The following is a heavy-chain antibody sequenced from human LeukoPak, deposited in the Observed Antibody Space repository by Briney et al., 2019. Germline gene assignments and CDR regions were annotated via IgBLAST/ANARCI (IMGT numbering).Heavy chain of an antibody. CDR3: ARNQEITTVRGYYYYGMDV. J-gene: IGHJ6*02. Sequence: SGPTLVNPTQTLTLTCSVFGFSLRASGMCVNWIRWPRGEALERLAGLDWVDDKYYSTSLTTRLTISKDTSKTPVVPTTTNIDPVDTATYYCARNQEITTVRGYYYYGMDVWGQGTTVTVSS. D-gene: IGHD4-11*01. V-gene: IGHV2-70*11. CDR2: LDWVDDK. CDR1: GFSLRASGMC.